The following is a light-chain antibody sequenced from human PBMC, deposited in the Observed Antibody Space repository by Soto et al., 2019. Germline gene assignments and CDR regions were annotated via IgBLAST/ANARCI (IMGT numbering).Light chain of an antibody. Sequence: EIVMKQSPATLSVSPGERATLSCRASQSVSSNLAWYQQKPGQAPRLLIYGASTRATGIPARFSGSGSGTEFTLTISSLQSEDFAVYYCQQYNNYYTFGQGTKLEIK. CDR1: QSVSSN. J-gene: IGKJ2*01. CDR3: QQYNNYYT. CDR2: GAS. V-gene: IGKV3-15*01.